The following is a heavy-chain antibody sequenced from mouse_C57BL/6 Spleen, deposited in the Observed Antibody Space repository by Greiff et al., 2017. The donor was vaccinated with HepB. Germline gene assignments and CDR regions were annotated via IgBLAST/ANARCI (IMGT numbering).Heavy chain of an antibody. CDR2: IYPGDGDT. V-gene: IGHV1-82*01. CDR3: ARGGGVDY. Sequence: VKLQQSGPELVKPGASVKISCKASGYAFSSSWMNWVKQRPGKGLEWIGRIYPGDGDTNYNGKFKGKATLTADKSSSTAYMQLSSLTSEDSAVYFCARGGGVDYWGQGTTLTVSS. J-gene: IGHJ2*01. CDR1: GYAFSSSW.